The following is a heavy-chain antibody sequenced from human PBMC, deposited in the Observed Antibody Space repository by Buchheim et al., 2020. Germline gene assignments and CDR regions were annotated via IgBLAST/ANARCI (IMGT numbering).Heavy chain of an antibody. CDR2: INQDGSEQ. V-gene: IGHV3-7*01. D-gene: IGHD6-19*01. CDR3: AGCLSY. Sequence: DVHLVESGGGLVQPGGSLRLSCAASGFPFRSCWMNWVRQAPGKGLEWVANINQDGSEQSCVGSVKGRFSISRDNAKNSLFLQMNSLRVEDTAVYYCAGCLSYWGQGTL. J-gene: IGHJ4*02. CDR1: GFPFRSCW.